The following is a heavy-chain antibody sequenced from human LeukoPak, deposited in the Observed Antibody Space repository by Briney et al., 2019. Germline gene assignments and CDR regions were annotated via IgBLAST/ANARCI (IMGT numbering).Heavy chain of an antibody. Sequence: SETLSLTCTVSGGSISSGGYYWSWIRQPPGEGLEWIGYIYHSGSTYYNPSLKSRVTISVDRSKNQFSLKLSSVTAADTAVYYCARNYDSSGLYAFDIWGQGTMVTVSS. CDR2: IYHSGST. CDR3: ARNYDSSGLYAFDI. V-gene: IGHV4-30-2*01. D-gene: IGHD3-22*01. CDR1: GGSISSGGYY. J-gene: IGHJ3*02.